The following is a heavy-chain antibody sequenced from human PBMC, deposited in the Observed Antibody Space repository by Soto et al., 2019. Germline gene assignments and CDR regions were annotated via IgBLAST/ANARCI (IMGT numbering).Heavy chain of an antibody. D-gene: IGHD3-3*01. J-gene: IGHJ5*02. V-gene: IGHV3-21*04. CDR1: GLTFSSYS. CDR2: ISSSSSYI. CDR3: AKDRITIFGVVIPYLFNP. Sequence: GGSLRLSCAASGLTFSSYSMNWVRQAPGKGLEWVSSISSSSSYIYYADSVKGRFTVSRDNSKNTLYLQMNSLRGEDTAVYYCAKDRITIFGVVIPYLFNPWGQGTLVTVSS.